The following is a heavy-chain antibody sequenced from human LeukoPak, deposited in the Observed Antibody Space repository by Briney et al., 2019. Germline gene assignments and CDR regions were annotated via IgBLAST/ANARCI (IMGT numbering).Heavy chain of an antibody. J-gene: IGHJ5*02. D-gene: IGHD3-10*01. CDR3: ARDMVRGVKAYLSWFDP. CDR1: GDSISSYY. Sequence: SDTLSLTCTVSGDSISSYYWIWIRQPAGKGLEWIGRMYVSGSTNYNTSLKSRVTMSVDTSKNQFSLKMTSVTAADTAFYYCARDMVRGVKAYLSWFDPWARESWSPSPQ. CDR2: MYVSGST. V-gene: IGHV4-4*07.